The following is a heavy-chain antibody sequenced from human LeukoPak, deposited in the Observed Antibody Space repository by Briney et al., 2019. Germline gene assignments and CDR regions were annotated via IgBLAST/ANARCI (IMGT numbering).Heavy chain of an antibody. D-gene: IGHD3-16*02. CDR1: GGSFSGYY. Sequence: RSSETLSLTCAVYGGSFSGYYWSWIRQPPGKGLEWIGEINHSGSTNYDPSLKSRVTISVDTSKNQFSLKLSSVTAADTAVYYCARGPNPNLGWGSYRYLVGSNFDYWGQGTLVTVSS. J-gene: IGHJ4*02. V-gene: IGHV4-34*01. CDR3: ARGPNPNLGWGSYRYLVGSNFDY. CDR2: INHSGST.